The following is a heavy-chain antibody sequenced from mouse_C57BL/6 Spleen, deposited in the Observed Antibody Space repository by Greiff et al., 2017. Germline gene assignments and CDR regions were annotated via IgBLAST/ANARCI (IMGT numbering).Heavy chain of an antibody. CDR3: SRYDFCAWFAY. J-gene: IGHJ3*01. CDR2: IRNKANGYTT. Sequence: EVKVEESGGGLVQPGGSLSLSCAASGFTFTDYYMSWVRQPPGKALEWLGFIRNKANGYTTEYSASVKGRFTISRYNSQSILSLQMDALRAEDSATSYCSRYDFCAWFAYWGQGTLVTVSA. CDR1: GFTFTDYY. V-gene: IGHV7-3*01. D-gene: IGHD6-1*01.